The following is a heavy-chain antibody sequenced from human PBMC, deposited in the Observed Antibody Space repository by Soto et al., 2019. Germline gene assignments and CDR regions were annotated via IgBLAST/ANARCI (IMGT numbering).Heavy chain of an antibody. D-gene: IGHD6-19*01. V-gene: IGHV1-69*01. J-gene: IGHJ3*01. CDR3: AKDRGVQEWLYHFDL. Sequence: QVQLEQSGAEVKKPGSSVKVSCKTSGGTFSNYAFTWVRQAPGQGLEWMGGIIPIFDTTNYAQKFQDRITITADDSTSTVYMELHSLTSEDTALYYFAKDRGVQEWLYHFDLWGQGTMVTVSS. CDR1: GGTFSNYA. CDR2: IIPIFDTT.